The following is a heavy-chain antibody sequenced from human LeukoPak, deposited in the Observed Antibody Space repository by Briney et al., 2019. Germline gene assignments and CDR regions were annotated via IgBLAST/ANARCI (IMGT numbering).Heavy chain of an antibody. CDR2: ISAYNGNT. Sequence: ASVKVSCKASSYTFTSYGISWVRQAPGQGLEWMGWISAYNGNTNYAQKLQGRVTMTTDTSTSTAYMELRSLRSDDTAVYYCARRDIVVVQTDAFDIWGQGTMVTVSS. V-gene: IGHV1-18*04. D-gene: IGHD2-2*01. J-gene: IGHJ3*02. CDR1: SYTFTSYG. CDR3: ARRDIVVVQTDAFDI.